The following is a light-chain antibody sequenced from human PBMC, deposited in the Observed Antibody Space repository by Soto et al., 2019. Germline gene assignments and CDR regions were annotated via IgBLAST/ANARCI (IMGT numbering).Light chain of an antibody. CDR1: STDFENYNL. J-gene: IGLJ2*01. CDR2: EGT. CDR3: SSYAGSSARVV. Sequence: QSALTQPASVSGSPGQSITISCTRSSTDFENYNLVSWYQHCPDKAPKLIIYEGTKRPSEISDRFSGSESDTTASLIISGLQPEDEADYYCSSYAGSSARVVFGGGTKVTGL. V-gene: IGLV2-23*01.